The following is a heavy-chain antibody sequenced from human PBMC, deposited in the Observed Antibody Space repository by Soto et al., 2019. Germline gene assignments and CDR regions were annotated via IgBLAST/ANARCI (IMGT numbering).Heavy chain of an antibody. D-gene: IGHD6-6*01. V-gene: IGHV3-30*18. Sequence: GGALRLSCAAFGFTLSGYGMHWVRQAPGKGLEWVAVISYDGRNQYYADSVKGRFTVSRDNSKSTLYLQMDSLGVEDSAVYYCAKGGSSSARYFDYWGQGTLVTVSS. J-gene: IGHJ4*02. CDR2: ISYDGRNQ. CDR3: AKGGSSSARYFDY. CDR1: GFTLSGYG.